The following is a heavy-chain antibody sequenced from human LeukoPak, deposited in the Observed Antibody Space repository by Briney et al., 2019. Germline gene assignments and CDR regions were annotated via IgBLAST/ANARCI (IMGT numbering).Heavy chain of an antibody. J-gene: IGHJ3*02. CDR1: GFTFSDYY. Sequence: GRSLRLSCAASGFTFSDYYMSWIRQAPGKGLEWVSYISSGGGIIYYADSVKGRFSISRDNAKNSLYLQMNSLRAEDTAVYYCARVGAKGVPDDAFDIWGQGTMVTVSS. D-gene: IGHD3-16*01. CDR3: ARVGAKGVPDDAFDI. V-gene: IGHV3-11*01. CDR2: ISSGGGII.